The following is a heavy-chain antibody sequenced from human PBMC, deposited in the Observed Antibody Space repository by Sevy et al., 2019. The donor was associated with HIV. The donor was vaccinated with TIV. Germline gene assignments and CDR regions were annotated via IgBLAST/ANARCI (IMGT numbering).Heavy chain of an antibody. D-gene: IGHD1-1*01. J-gene: IGHJ3*02. Sequence: GGSLRLSCAASGFIFSHYPIHWVRQSPGEGLDWVAVISYDGTYKYYADSVKGRFTVSRDNSNNTLYLQMNSLRPEDTAVYYCTRGPIQLGAFDIWGQGTMVTVSS. V-gene: IGHV3-30*04. CDR3: TRGPIQLGAFDI. CDR1: GFIFSHYP. CDR2: ISYDGTYK.